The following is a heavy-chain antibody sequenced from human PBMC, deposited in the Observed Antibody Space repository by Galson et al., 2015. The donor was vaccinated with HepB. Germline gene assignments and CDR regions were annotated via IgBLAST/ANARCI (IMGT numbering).Heavy chain of an antibody. V-gene: IGHV3-23*01. CDR3: AKETPQIAVAGTAGLNY. CDR2: ISGSGGST. D-gene: IGHD6-19*01. CDR1: GFTFSDFA. Sequence: SLRLSCAASGFTFSDFAMSWVRQAPGKGLEWVSSISGSGGSTYYADSVKGRFTISRDNSKDTLYLQMNSLRAEDTAVYYCAKETPQIAVAGTAGLNYWGQGTLVTVSS. J-gene: IGHJ4*02.